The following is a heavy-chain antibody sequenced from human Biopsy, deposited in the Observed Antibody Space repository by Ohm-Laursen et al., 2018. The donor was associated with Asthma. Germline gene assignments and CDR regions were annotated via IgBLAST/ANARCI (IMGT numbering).Heavy chain of an antibody. D-gene: IGHD3-9*01. J-gene: IGHJ5*02. CDR1: GFSLRTPGVG. CDR3: ALSQDSGFDDHSPSWFDP. V-gene: IGHV2-5*02. CDR2: IYWDDYN. Sequence: PTQTLTLTCSFSGFSLRTPGVGVGWIRQSPGKALEWLALIYWDDYNLFRPSLKRRLTITKDPSKNQVVLTMTKMDPVDSGPYYCALSQDSGFDDHSPSWFDPWGQGTLVTVSS.